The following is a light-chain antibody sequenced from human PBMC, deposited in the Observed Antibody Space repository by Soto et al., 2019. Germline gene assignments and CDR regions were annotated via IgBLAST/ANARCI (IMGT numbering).Light chain of an antibody. CDR3: QQYGSSPT. CDR1: QSVSRN. V-gene: IGKV3-15*01. CDR2: GAS. J-gene: IGKJ5*01. Sequence: EFVLTQSPGTLSLSPGETATLSCRASQSVSRNLAWYQQKPGQAPRLLIYGASTRATGIPARLSGSGSGTEFTLTISSMQSEDFAVYYCQQYGSSPTFGQGTRLEIK.